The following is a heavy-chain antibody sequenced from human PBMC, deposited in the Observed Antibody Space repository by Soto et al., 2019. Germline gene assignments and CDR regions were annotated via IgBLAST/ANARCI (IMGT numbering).Heavy chain of an antibody. J-gene: IGHJ4*02. CDR2: ISAYNGNT. V-gene: IGHV1-18*01. CDR3: ARDGPACDY. CDR1: GYTFTSYS. Sequence: QVQLVQSGAEVKKPGASVKVACKASGYTFTSYSISWVRQAPGEGLEWMGWISAYNGNTNYAQKLQGRVTITTDTSTRTAYMQLRSLRSGDTAVFYCARDGPACDYWGQGTLVSVSS.